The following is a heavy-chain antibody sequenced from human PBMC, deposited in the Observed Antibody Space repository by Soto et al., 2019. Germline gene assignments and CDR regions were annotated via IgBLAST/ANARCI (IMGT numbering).Heavy chain of an antibody. J-gene: IGHJ4*02. V-gene: IGHV4-59*01. CDR1: GGSISSYY. Sequence: TSETLSLTCTVSGGSISSYYWDWIRQPPGKGLEWIGYIYYNGNTNYNPSLKSRVTISVDTSKNQFSLKLRSVTAADTAVYYCARDGGYFDYWGQGTLVTVSS. CDR2: IYYNGNT. CDR3: ARDGGYFDY. D-gene: IGHD2-15*01.